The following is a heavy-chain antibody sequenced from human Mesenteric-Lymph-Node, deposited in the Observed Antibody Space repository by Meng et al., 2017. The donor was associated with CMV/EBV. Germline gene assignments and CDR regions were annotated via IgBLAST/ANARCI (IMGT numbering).Heavy chain of an antibody. D-gene: IGHD5-24*01. V-gene: IGHV3-72*01. CDR3: ARLGLQSRDLYYFDY. J-gene: IGHJ4*02. CDR2: TRSKGYSYTT. CDR1: GFTVSSNY. Sequence: GESLKISCAASGFTVSSNYMSWVRQAPGKGLEWVGRTRSKGYSYTTEYAASVRGRFSISRDKSNNLVYLQMNSLQTEDTAVYYCARLGLQSRDLYYFDYWGQGTLVTVSS.